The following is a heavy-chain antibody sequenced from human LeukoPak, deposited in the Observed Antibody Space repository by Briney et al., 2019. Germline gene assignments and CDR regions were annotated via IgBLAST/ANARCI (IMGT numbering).Heavy chain of an antibody. V-gene: IGHV4-59*08. J-gene: IGHJ4*02. CDR1: GGSISNYY. CDR2: IYYSGST. CDR3: ARIYYYGSATFDS. Sequence: SETLSLTCIVSGGSISNYYWSWIRQPPGKRLEYIGYIYYSGSTNYNPSLKSRVTISVDTSKNQFSLKLSSVTAAGTAVYYCARIYYYGSATFDSWGQGTLVTVSS. D-gene: IGHD3-10*01.